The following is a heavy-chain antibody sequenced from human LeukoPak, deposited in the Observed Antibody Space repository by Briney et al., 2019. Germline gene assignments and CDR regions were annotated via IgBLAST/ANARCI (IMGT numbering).Heavy chain of an antibody. Sequence: PSETLSLTCTVSGVSFSSSNSYWGWIRQPPGKGLEWIGSIYYNGSPYYTPSLESRVTISVDTSKNQFSLILSSVTAADTAVYYCARQDYSSGYYFDSWGLGTLVIVPS. J-gene: IGHJ4*02. D-gene: IGHD4-11*01. CDR1: GVSFSSSNSY. CDR2: IYYNGSP. V-gene: IGHV4-39*01. CDR3: ARQDYSSGYYFDS.